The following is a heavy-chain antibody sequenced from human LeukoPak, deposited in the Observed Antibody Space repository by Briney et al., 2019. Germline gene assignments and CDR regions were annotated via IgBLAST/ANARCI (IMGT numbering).Heavy chain of an antibody. J-gene: IGHJ4*02. CDR2: INPNSGGT. Sequence: ASVKVSCKASGYTFTGYYMHWVRQAPGQGLEWMGWINPNSGGTNYAQKFQGRVTMTRDTSTSTVYMELSSLRSEDTAVYYCARDYPGHDSSGYDYWGQGTLVTVSS. V-gene: IGHV1-2*02. CDR3: ARDYPGHDSSGYDY. CDR1: GYTFTGYY. D-gene: IGHD3-22*01.